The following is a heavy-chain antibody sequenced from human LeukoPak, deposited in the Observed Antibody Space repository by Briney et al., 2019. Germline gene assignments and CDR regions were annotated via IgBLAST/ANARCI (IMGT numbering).Heavy chain of an antibody. D-gene: IGHD6-13*01. V-gene: IGHV1-69*04. J-gene: IGHJ4*02. CDR3: ARDGIAAAGRGDYFDY. CDR2: IIPILGIA. Sequence: SVKVSCKASGGTFSSYAISWVRQAPGQGLEWMGRIIPILGIANYAQEFQGRVTITADKSTSTAYMELSSLRSEDTAVYYCARDGIAAAGRGDYFDYWGQGTLVTVSS. CDR1: GGTFSSYA.